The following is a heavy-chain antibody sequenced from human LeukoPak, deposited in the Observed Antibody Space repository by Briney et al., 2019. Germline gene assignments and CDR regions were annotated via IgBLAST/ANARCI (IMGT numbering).Heavy chain of an antibody. Sequence: GGSLRLSCAASGFTFSSYAMSWVRQAPGKGLEWVSAISGSGGSTYYADSVKGRFTISRDNSKNTLYLQMNSLRAEDTAVYYCAKDLHPSYYYDSSGSYFDYWGQGTLVTVSS. V-gene: IGHV3-23*01. J-gene: IGHJ4*02. CDR1: GFTFSSYA. D-gene: IGHD3-22*01. CDR2: ISGSGGST. CDR3: AKDLHPSYYYDSSGSYFDY.